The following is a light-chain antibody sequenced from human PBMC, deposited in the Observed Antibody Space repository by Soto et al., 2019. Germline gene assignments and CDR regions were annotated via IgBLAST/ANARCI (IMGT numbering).Light chain of an antibody. Sequence: QSALTQPASVSGSPGQSITISCTGTSSDVGAYTLVSWYQQYPGKAPRLIIYEVSKRPSGIPNRFSASKSDNTASLTISGLRAEDEALYHCSSYVSSRRLVFGGGTKLTVL. V-gene: IGLV2-14*02. CDR1: SSDVGAYTL. J-gene: IGLJ2*01. CDR3: SSYVSSRRLV. CDR2: EVS.